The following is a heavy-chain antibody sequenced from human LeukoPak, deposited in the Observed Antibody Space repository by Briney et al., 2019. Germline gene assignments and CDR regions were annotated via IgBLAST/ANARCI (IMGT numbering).Heavy chain of an antibody. V-gene: IGHV3-23*01. D-gene: IGHD3/OR15-3a*01. CDR3: AKGPHRDWSLRESYNWFDP. CDR2: ISGSGGST. Sequence: LPGGSLRLSCAASGFTFSSYAMSWVRQAPGKGLEWVSAISGSGGSTYYADSVKGRFTISRDNSKNTLYLQMNSLRAEDTAVYYCAKGPHRDWSLRESYNWFDPWGQGTLVTVSS. J-gene: IGHJ5*02. CDR1: GFTFSSYA.